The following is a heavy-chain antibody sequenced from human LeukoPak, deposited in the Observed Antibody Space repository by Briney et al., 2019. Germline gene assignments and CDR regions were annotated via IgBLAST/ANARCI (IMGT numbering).Heavy chain of an antibody. J-gene: IGHJ4*02. D-gene: IGHD3-3*01. CDR3: ARDANDFWSGYYPYYFDY. CDR2: ISAYNGNT. Sequence: ASVKVSCKASGYTFTSYGISWVRQAPGQGLECMGWISAYNGNTNYAQKLHGRATMTTTTSTSTAYMELRSLRSDDTAVYYCARDANDFWSGYYPYYFDYWGQGTLVTVSS. CDR1: GYTFTSYG. V-gene: IGHV1-18*01.